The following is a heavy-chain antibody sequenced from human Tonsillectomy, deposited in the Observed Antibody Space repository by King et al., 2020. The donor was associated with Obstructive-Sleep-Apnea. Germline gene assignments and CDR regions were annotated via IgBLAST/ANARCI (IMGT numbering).Heavy chain of an antibody. CDR2: IYYSGST. Sequence: LQLQESGPGLVKPSETLSLTCTVSGGSISSYYWSWIRQPPGKGLEWIGYIYYSGSTNYNPSLKSRVTISVDTSKNQFSLKLSSVTAADTAVYYCASRQPTVTTRPHVYWYFDLWGRGTLVTVSS. CDR1: GGSISSYY. V-gene: IGHV4-59*01. CDR3: ASRQPTVTTRPHVYWYFDL. D-gene: IGHD4-17*01. J-gene: IGHJ2*01.